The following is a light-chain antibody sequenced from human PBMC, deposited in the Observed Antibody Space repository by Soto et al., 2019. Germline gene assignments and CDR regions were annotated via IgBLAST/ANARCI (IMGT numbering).Light chain of an antibody. CDR1: SSNIGASS. CDR2: SDD. V-gene: IGLV1-44*01. Sequence: QAVVAQPPSASGTPGQRVSISCSGSSSNIGASSVNWYQHVPRAAPQLLIYSDDQRPSEVPDRFSGSKSGTSASLAISGLRSDDEGDYYCAAWDDTLNEWVFGGGTKLTVL. CDR3: AAWDDTLNEWV. J-gene: IGLJ3*02.